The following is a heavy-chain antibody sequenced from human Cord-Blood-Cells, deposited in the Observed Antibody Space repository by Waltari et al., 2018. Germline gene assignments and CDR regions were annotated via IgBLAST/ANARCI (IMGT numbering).Heavy chain of an antibody. V-gene: IGHV1-69*02. CDR1: GGTFSSYT. CDR3: ATLGSYDYGDNY. CDR2: IIPILGIA. Sequence: QVQLVQSGAEVKKPGSSVQVSCKASGGTFSSYTISWVRQAPGQGLEWLGRIIPILGIANYAQKFQGRVTITADKSTSTAYMELSSLRSEDTAVYYCATLGSYDYGDNYWGQGTLVTVSS. D-gene: IGHD4-17*01. J-gene: IGHJ4*02.